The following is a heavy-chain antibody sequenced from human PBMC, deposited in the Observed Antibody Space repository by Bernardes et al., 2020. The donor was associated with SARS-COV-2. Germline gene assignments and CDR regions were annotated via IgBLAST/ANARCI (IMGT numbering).Heavy chain of an antibody. V-gene: IGHV4-59*08. J-gene: IGHJ3*01. CDR1: GGSISSYY. D-gene: IGHD3-22*01. Sequence: SETLSLTCTVSGGSISSYYWSWIRQPPGKGLEWIGYIHYSGSANYNPSLKSRVTISVDTSKNQFSLKLSSVTAADTALYYCARGVYYGSSGTVWGQGTRVSVSS. CDR2: IHYSGSA. CDR3: ARGVYYGSSGTV.